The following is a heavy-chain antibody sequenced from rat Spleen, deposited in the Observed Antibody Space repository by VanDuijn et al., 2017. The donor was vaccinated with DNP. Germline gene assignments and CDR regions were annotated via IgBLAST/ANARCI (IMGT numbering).Heavy chain of an antibody. CDR2: IIYDGSRT. CDR1: GFTFSDYN. CDR3: ATTRGTTWGDFDY. J-gene: IGHJ2*01. D-gene: IGHD1-5*01. Sequence: EVQLVESGGGLVQPGRSLKLSCAASGFTFSDYNMAWVRQAPKKGLEWVATIIYDGSRTYYRDSVKGRFTISRDNAKSTLYLQMDSLRSEDTATYYCATTRGTTWGDFDYWGQGVMVTVSS. V-gene: IGHV5S10*01.